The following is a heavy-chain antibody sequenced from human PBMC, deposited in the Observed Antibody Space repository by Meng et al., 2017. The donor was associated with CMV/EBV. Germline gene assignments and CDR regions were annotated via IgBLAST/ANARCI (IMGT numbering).Heavy chain of an antibody. V-gene: IGHV4-30-4*08. CDR2: IYYSGST. J-gene: IGHJ4*02. Sequence: VQLQASGPGLEKSSKTLSLTCTVYGGSISSGDYYWSWIRTPPGKGLEWIGYIYYSGSTYYNPSLKSRVTISVDTSKNQFSLKLSSVTAADTAVYYCARDNRRGGVDYWGQGTLVTVSS. CDR1: GGSISSGDYY. D-gene: IGHD3-3*01. CDR3: ARDNRRGGVDY.